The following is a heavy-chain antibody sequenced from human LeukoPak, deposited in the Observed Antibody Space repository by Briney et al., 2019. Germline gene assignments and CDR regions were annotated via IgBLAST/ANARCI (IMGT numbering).Heavy chain of an antibody. V-gene: IGHV4-38-2*02. D-gene: IGHD5-18*01. CDR2: IYYRRTL. Sequence: PSETLSLTCTVSGYSISSGYDWGWIRQPPGKGLEWIGSIYYRRTLYYNPSLESRVTISIDTSKNQFSLTLSSMTAADTAMYYCAGDTAMVKGAFDIWGQGTMVTVSS. CDR3: AGDTAMVKGAFDI. J-gene: IGHJ3*02. CDR1: GYSISSGYD.